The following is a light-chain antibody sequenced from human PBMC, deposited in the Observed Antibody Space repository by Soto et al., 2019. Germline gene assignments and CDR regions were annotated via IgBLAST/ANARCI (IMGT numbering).Light chain of an antibody. CDR3: QQYNAWPIT. J-gene: IGKJ5*01. CDR2: SAS. CDR1: ESVRTN. Sequence: EIVLTQSPGALSVSPGEGATLSCRASESVRTNLAWYLQKPGQAPSVLIYSASIRATGVPARFSGGGSGTEFTLTISSLQSEDFAIYYCQQYNAWPITFGQGTRLEIK. V-gene: IGKV3-15*01.